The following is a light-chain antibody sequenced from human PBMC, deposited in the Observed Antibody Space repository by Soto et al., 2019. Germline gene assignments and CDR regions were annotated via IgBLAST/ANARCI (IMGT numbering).Light chain of an antibody. V-gene: IGKV3-20*01. CDR1: QSVSSSY. J-gene: IGKJ1*01. CDR2: GAS. Sequence: EIVLTQSPDTLSLSPGERATLSCRASQSVSSSYLAWYQQKPGQAPRLLIYGASSRATGIPDRFSGSGSGTDFTLTISSLEPEDFAVYYCQQYGSSPWTFGQGTKVEIK. CDR3: QQYGSSPWT.